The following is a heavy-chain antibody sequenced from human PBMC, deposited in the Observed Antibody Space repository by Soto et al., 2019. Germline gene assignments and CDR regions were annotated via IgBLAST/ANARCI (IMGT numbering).Heavy chain of an antibody. CDR2: INPSGGST. CDR3: ARDKSHGYCSGGSCYSGYDY. J-gene: IGHJ4*02. V-gene: IGHV1-46*01. CDR1: GYTFTSYY. D-gene: IGHD2-15*01. Sequence: ASVKVSCKASGYTFTSYYMHWVRQAPGQGLEWMGIINPSGGSTSYAQKFQGRVTMTRDTSTSTVYMELSSLRSEDTAVYYCARDKSHGYCSGGSCYSGYDYWGQGTLVTVSS.